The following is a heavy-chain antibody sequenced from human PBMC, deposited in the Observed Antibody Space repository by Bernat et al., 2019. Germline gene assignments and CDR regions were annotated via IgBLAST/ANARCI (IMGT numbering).Heavy chain of an antibody. CDR1: GFTFSSYG. V-gene: IGHV3-33*01. CDR3: ARDSSEYSSSKRAPLNY. Sequence: QVQLVESGGGVVQPGRSLRLSCAASGFTFSSYGMHWVRQAPGKGLEGVAVIWDEGSNKYYPASVKGRFTISRDNSKNTLYLQMNSLRAEDTAVYYCARDSSEYSSSKRAPLNYWGQGTLVTVSS. CDR2: IWDEGSNK. D-gene: IGHD6-6*01. J-gene: IGHJ4*02.